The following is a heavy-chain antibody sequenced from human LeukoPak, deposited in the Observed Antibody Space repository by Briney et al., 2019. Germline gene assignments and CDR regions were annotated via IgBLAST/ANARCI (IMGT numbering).Heavy chain of an antibody. Sequence: SETLSLTCTVSGASISRYYWSWIRQSPGKGLEWIGYVYNSETTNYNPSLKSRVTISVDTSKNQFSLKLSSVTAADTAVYYCARGYYDSSGYYYFDYWGQGTLVTVSS. V-gene: IGHV4-59*01. D-gene: IGHD3-22*01. J-gene: IGHJ4*02. CDR3: ARGYYDSSGYYYFDY. CDR1: GASISRYY. CDR2: VYNSETT.